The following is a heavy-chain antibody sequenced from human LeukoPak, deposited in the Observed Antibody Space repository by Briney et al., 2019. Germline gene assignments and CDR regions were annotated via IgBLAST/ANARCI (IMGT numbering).Heavy chain of an antibody. J-gene: IGHJ6*02. CDR2: INHSGST. D-gene: IGHD2-8*02. V-gene: IGHV4-34*01. Sequence: SETLSLTCAVYGGSFSGYYWSWIRQPPGKGLEWIGEINHSGSTNYNPSLMSRVTISVDTSKNQFSLKLSSVTAADTAVYYCASRTAPKYYYYYYGMDVWGQGTTVTVSS. CDR3: ASRTAPKYYYYYYGMDV. CDR1: GGSFSGYY.